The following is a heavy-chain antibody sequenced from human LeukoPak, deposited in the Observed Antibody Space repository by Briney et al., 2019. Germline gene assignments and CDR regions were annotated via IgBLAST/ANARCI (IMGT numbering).Heavy chain of an antibody. CDR3: ARTRITMVRGVIIKEYYFDY. D-gene: IGHD3-10*01. V-gene: IGHV3-7*03. CDR1: GFTFSSYW. J-gene: IGHJ4*02. CDR2: IKQDGSEK. Sequence: GGSLRLSCAAFGFTFSSYWMSWVRQAPGKGLEWVANIKQDGSEKYYVDSVKGRFTISRDNAKNSLYLQMNSLRAEDTAVYYCARTRITMVRGVIIKEYYFDYWGQGTLVTVSS.